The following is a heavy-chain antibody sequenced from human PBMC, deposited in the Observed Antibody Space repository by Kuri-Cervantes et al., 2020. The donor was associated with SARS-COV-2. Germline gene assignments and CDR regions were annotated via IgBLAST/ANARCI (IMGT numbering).Heavy chain of an antibody. CDR1: GGSISSYY. V-gene: IGHV4-4*07. CDR2: IYTSGST. CDR3: ARDWYSSGWTVVDY. Sequence: SETLSLTCTVSGGSISSYYWSWIRQPAGKGLEWIGRIYTSGSTNYNPSLKSRVTMSVDTSKNQFSLKLSSVTVADTAVYYCARDWYSSGWTVVDYWGQGTLVTVSS. J-gene: IGHJ4*02. D-gene: IGHD6-19*01.